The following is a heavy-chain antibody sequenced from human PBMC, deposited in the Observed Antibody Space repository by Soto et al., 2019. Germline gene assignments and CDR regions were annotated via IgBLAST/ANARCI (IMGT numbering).Heavy chain of an antibody. Sequence: GESLKISCAASGFTFSDYYMSWIRQAPGKGLEWVSYISSSGSTIYYADSVKGRFTISRDNAKNSLYLQMNSLRAEDTAVYYCARGGSWYYGEGYFQHWGQGTLVTVSS. CDR3: ARGGSWYYGEGYFQH. V-gene: IGHV3-11*01. CDR2: ISSSGSTI. D-gene: IGHD6-13*01. J-gene: IGHJ1*01. CDR1: GFTFSDYY.